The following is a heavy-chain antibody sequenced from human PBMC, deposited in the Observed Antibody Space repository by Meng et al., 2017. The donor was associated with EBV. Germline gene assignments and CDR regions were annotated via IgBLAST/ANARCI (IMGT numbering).Heavy chain of an antibody. V-gene: IGHV1-69*01. CDR1: GGPFRYYA. CDR2: FLPRLGAP. Sequence: QVHLLASAVEVKKPGSSVKVSCKTSGGPFRYYAISWVRQAPGQGLEWLGGFLPRLGAPNYAQKFHGRVKITADESTSTHYMDLSSLRSEDTAIYYCASESGRGYTPDYWGQGTLVTVSS. D-gene: IGHD3-10*01. CDR3: ASESGRGYTPDY. J-gene: IGHJ4*02.